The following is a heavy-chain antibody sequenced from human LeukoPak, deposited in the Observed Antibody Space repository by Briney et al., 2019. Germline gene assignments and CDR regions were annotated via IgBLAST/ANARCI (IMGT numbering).Heavy chain of an antibody. Sequence: PGGSLRLSCAASGFPFDKSGMHWVRQAPGKGLEWISFIRHDGSDEFYAESVKGRFTISRDNSKNTLYLQMNSLGPEDTAMYYCAKDFWYNSGRPQKMYYFDYWGQGTLVPVSS. CDR1: GFPFDKSG. D-gene: IGHD6-19*01. V-gene: IGHV3-30*02. J-gene: IGHJ4*03. CDR3: AKDFWYNSGRPQKMYYFDY. CDR2: IRHDGSDE.